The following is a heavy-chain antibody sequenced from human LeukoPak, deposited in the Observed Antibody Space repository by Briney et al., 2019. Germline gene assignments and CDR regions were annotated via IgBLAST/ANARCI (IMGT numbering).Heavy chain of an antibody. CDR3: VGGGTSVAGMDV. Sequence: SQTLSLTCAISGDSVSTNSAAWNWIRQSPSRGLEWLGRTYYRSKWFNDYAVSVKSRMIINPDTSKNQFSLQLNSVTPEDTAIYYCVGGGTSVAGMDVWGQGTTVTVSS. D-gene: IGHD1-1*01. J-gene: IGHJ6*02. CDR1: GDSVSTNSAA. V-gene: IGHV6-1*01. CDR2: TYYRSKWFN.